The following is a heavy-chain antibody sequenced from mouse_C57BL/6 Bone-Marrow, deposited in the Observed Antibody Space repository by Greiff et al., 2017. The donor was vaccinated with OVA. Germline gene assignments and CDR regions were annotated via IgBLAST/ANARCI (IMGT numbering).Heavy chain of an antibody. J-gene: IGHJ1*03. Sequence: QVQLQQSGAELARPGASVKLSCKASGYTFTSYGISWVKQRTGQGLEWIGEIYPRSGNTYYNEKFKGKATLTADKSSSTAYLELRSLPSEDSAVDFCAGYYYGKYFDDWGTGTTVTVSS. CDR3: AGYYYGKYFDD. CDR2: IYPRSGNT. V-gene: IGHV1-81*01. CDR1: GYTFTSYG. D-gene: IGHD1-1*01.